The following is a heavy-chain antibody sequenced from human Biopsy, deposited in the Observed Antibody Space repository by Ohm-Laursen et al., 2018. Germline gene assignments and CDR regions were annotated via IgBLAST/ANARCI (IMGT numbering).Heavy chain of an antibody. V-gene: IGHV3-11*01. CDR1: GFTFSDYY. Sequence: SLRLSCAASGFTFSDYYMNWIRQAPGKGLEWVSFITNTGRTVYADSVKGRFTISRDNADNSLHLQMNSLRADDTAVYYCARDTRWSPYHMDVWGQGTTVTVSS. J-gene: IGHJ6*02. CDR3: ARDTRWSPYHMDV. D-gene: IGHD4-23*01. CDR2: ITNTGRTV.